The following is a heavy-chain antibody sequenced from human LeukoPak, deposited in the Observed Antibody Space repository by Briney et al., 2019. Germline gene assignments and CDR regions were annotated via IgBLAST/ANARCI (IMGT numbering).Heavy chain of an antibody. CDR1: GFTFSTYW. Sequence: GGSLRLSCATSGFTFSTYWMTWVRQAPGKGLEWVASIRDDGSANFYMDSVKGRFTISRDNAKNSLYLQLNSLRAEDTAVYYCARFILYHGAFDIWGQGTMVTVSS. CDR3: ARFILYHGAFDI. CDR2: IRDDGSAN. J-gene: IGHJ3*02. V-gene: IGHV3-7*01. D-gene: IGHD2-8*01.